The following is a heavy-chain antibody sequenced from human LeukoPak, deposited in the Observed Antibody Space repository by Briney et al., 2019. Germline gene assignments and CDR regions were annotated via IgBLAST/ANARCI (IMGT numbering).Heavy chain of an antibody. D-gene: IGHD6-13*01. CDR1: GYTFNSYY. J-gene: IGHJ5*02. CDR2: INPNSGGT. V-gene: IGHV1-2*02. CDR3: ARAVLGSSWYGGFDP. Sequence: ASVKVSCKASGYTFNSYYMHWVRQAPGQGLEWMGWINPNSGGTNYAQKFQGRVTMTRDTSISTAYMELSRLRSDDTAVYYCARAVLGSSWYGGFDPWGQGTLVTVSS.